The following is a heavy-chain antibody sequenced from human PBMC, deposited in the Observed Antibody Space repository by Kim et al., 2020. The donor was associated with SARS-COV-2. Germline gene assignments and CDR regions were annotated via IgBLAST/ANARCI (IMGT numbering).Heavy chain of an antibody. Sequence: SVKVSCKASGGTFSSYAISWVRQAPGQGLEWMGGIIPIFGTANYAQKFQGRVTITADESTSTAYMELSSLRSEDTAVYYCARFVRSSSSGWYYYYYGMDVWGQGTTVTVSS. V-gene: IGHV1-69*13. J-gene: IGHJ6*02. CDR1: GGTFSSYA. CDR3: ARFVRSSSSGWYYYYYGMDV. CDR2: IIPIFGTA. D-gene: IGHD6-19*01.